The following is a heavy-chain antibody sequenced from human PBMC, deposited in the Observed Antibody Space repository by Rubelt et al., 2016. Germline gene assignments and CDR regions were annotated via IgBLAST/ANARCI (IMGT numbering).Heavy chain of an antibody. Sequence: VQLVESGGGLVQPGGSLRLSCAASGFTFSNYAMHWVRQAPGKGLEWVAVISYDGSNKYYADSVKGRFTISRDNSKNTLALQMNSLRAEDTAVYYCARYTGKGPPMVLPFDSWGQGTLVTVSS. CDR2: ISYDGSNK. CDR3: ARYTGKGPPMVLPFDS. J-gene: IGHJ4*02. V-gene: IGHV3-30*04. CDR1: GFTFSNYA. D-gene: IGHD4/OR15-4a*01.